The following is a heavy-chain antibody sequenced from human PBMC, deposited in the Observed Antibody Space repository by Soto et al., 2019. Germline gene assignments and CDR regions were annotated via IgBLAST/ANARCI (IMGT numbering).Heavy chain of an antibody. CDR3: GGEYCSSTSCYGTYYYGMDV. D-gene: IGHD2-2*01. CDR2: ISGSGGST. V-gene: IGHV3-23*01. Sequence: GGSLRLSCAASGFTFSSYAMSWVRQAPGKGLEWVSAISGSGGSTYYADSVKGRFTISRDNSKNTLYLQMNSLRAEDTAVYYCGGEYCSSTSCYGTYYYGMDVWGQGTTVTVSS. CDR1: GFTFSSYA. J-gene: IGHJ6*02.